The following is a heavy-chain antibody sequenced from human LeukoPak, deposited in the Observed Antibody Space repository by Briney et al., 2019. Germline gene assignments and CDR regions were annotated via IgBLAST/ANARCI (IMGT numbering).Heavy chain of an antibody. J-gene: IGHJ4*02. CDR2: ISDSGGGT. CDR3: DGADF. CDR1: GFTSNTYS. V-gene: IGHV3-23*01. Sequence: GGSLRLSCAASGFTSNTYSMNWARQAPGKGLEWVSTISDSGGGTYYADSVKGRFTTSRDNSKNTLYLQMNSLRADDTAVYYCDGADFWGQGTLVTVSS.